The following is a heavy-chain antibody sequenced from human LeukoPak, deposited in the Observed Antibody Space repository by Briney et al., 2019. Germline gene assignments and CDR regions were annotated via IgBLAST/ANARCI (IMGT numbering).Heavy chain of an antibody. CDR3: ERVGSGWLHNWFDP. D-gene: IGHD6-19*01. CDR1: GGSISSSSYY. V-gene: IGHV4-39*07. CDR2: IYYSGST. Sequence: PSETLSLTCTVSGGSISSSSYYWGWIRQPPGKGLEWIGSIYYSGSTYYNPSLKSRVTISVDTSKNQFSLKLSSVTAADTAVYYCERVGSGWLHNWFDPWGQGTLVTVSS. J-gene: IGHJ5*02.